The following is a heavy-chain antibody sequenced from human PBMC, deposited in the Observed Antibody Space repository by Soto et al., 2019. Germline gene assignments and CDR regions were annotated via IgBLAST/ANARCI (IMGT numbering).Heavy chain of an antibody. CDR3: ARADIVVVVAATKTTQYYYGMDV. CDR1: GGTFSSYA. J-gene: IGHJ6*02. CDR2: IIPIFGTA. D-gene: IGHD2-15*01. Sequence: GASVKVSCKASGGTFSSYAISWVRQAPGQGLEWMGGIIPIFGTANYAQKFQGRVTITADESTSTAYMELSSLRSEDTAVYYCARADIVVVVAATKTTQYYYGMDVWGQGTTVTVSS. V-gene: IGHV1-69*13.